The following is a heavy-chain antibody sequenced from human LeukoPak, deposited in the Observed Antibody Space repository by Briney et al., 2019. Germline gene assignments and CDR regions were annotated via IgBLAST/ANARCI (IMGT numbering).Heavy chain of an antibody. V-gene: IGHV3-11*04. CDR2: ISSSGSTI. J-gene: IGHJ4*02. CDR1: GFTFSDYY. D-gene: IGHD3-22*01. CDR3: ARDQLYYDSSGYYPSLDY. Sequence: GGSLRLSCAASGFTFSDYYMSWIRQAPGKGLEWVSYISSSGSTIYYADSAKGRFTISRDNAKNSLYLQMNSLRAEDTAVYYCARDQLYYDSSGYYPSLDYWGQGTLVTVSS.